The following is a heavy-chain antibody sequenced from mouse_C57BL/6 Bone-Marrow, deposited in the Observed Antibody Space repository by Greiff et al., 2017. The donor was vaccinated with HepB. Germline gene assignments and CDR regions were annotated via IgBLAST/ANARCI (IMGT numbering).Heavy chain of an antibody. V-gene: IGHV1-26*01. Sequence: EVQLQQSGPELVKPGASVKISCKASGYTFTDYYMNWVKQSHGKSLEWIGDINPNNGGTSYNQKFKGKATLTVDKSSSTAYMELRSLTSEDSAVYYCARKAHYVVFDYWGQGTTLTVSS. CDR1: GYTFTDYY. J-gene: IGHJ2*01. CDR3: ARKAHYVVFDY. D-gene: IGHD1-2*01. CDR2: INPNNGGT.